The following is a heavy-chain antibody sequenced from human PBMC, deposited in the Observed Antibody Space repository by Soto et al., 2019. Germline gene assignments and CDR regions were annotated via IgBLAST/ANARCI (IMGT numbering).Heavy chain of an antibody. D-gene: IGHD6-13*01. J-gene: IGHJ1*01. V-gene: IGHV3-9*01. CDR3: VKDESINWYSGHFRH. CDR2: INWNSGSI. CDR1: GFTFDDYA. Sequence: PGGSLRLSCAASGFTFDDYAMRWVRQVPGKGLEWVSGINWNSGSIGYGDSVKGRFAISRDNAKNSLHLQMNSLSAEDTAFYYCVKDESINWYSGHFRHWGQGTLVTVSS.